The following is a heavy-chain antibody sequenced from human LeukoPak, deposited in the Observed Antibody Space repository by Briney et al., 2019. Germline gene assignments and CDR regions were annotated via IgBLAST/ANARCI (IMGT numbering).Heavy chain of an antibody. J-gene: IGHJ4*02. V-gene: IGHV3-23*01. D-gene: IGHD5-18*01. CDR3: AKEYGYTYGKFDY. CDR2: ISGSGVST. Sequence: GSLRLSFAASGFTFRTSGMSWVRQAPGKGLEWFPAISGSGVSTYYADSVKGRFAISRDNSKNTLYLQMNSLRDEDTAVYYCAKEYGYTYGKFDYWGQGTLVTVSS. CDR1: GFTFRTSG.